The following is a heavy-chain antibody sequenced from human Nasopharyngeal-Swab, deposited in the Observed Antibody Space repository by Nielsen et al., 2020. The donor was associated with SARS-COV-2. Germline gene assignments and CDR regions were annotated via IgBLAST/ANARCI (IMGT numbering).Heavy chain of an antibody. J-gene: IGHJ6*02. CDR2: IYYSGST. Sequence: SETLSLTCTVSGGSTSSYYWSWIRQPPGKGLEWIGYIYYSGSTNYNPSLKSRVTISVDTSKNQFSLKLSSVTAADTAVYYCARDSRYYYYGMDVWGQGTTVTVSS. CDR1: GGSTSSYY. V-gene: IGHV4-59*13. CDR3: ARDSRYYYYGMDV.